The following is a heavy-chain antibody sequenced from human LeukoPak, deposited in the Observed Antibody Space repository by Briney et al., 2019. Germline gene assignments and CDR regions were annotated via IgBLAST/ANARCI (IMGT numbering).Heavy chain of an antibody. CDR1: GDSVSSSSAV. CDR3: ARTTDYSSFLAF. CDR2: TYYRSKWHN. D-gene: IGHD4-11*01. Sequence: SQTLSLTCAVSGDSVSSSSAVWNWIRQSPSRGLEWLGRTYYRSKWHNEYAESVKSRISITSDTSKNQFSLQLNSVTPEDTAEYSCARTTDYSSFLAFWGQGTLVTVSS. V-gene: IGHV6-1*01. J-gene: IGHJ4*02.